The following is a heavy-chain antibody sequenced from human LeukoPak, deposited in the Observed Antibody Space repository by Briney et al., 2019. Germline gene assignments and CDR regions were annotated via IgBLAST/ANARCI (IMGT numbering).Heavy chain of an antibody. CDR1: GGSISSYY. CDR2: IYTSGRT. Sequence: SGTLSVTCMVSGGSISSYYWSWIRQPAGKGLEWIGRIYTSGRTNYNPSLKSRVTMPVDTSKNQFSLKLSSVTAADTAVYYCARDKVVTTTFLCAFDIWGQGTMVTVSS. J-gene: IGHJ3*02. D-gene: IGHD2-21*02. V-gene: IGHV4-4*07. CDR3: ARDKVVTTTFLCAFDI.